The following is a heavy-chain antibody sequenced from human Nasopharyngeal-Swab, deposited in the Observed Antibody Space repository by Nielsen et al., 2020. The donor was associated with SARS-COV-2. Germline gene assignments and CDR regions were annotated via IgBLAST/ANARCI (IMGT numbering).Heavy chain of an antibody. CDR2: IYSGGST. CDR1: GFTVSSNY. V-gene: IGHV3-53*05. CDR3: ARDWGYCSGGGCYLPYY. J-gene: IGHJ4*02. D-gene: IGHD2-15*01. Sequence: GGSLRLSCAASGFTVSSNYMSWVRQAPGKGLEWVSVIYSGGSTYYADSVKGRFTISRDNSKNTLYLQMNSLRAEDTAVYYCARDWGYCSGGGCYLPYYWGQGTLVTVSS.